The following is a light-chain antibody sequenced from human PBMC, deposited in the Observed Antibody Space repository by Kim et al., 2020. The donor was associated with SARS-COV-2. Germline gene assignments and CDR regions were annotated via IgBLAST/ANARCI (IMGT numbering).Light chain of an antibody. V-gene: IGLV3-1*01. CDR1: ELGDKY. CDR2: QDT. CDR3: QAWDSSTWV. Sequence: SYELTQPPSVSVSPGQTASITCSGDELGDKYACWYQQKPGQSPVLVIYQDTKRPSGIPERFSGSNSGNTATLTISGTQALDEADYYCQAWDSSTWVFCGG. J-gene: IGLJ3*02.